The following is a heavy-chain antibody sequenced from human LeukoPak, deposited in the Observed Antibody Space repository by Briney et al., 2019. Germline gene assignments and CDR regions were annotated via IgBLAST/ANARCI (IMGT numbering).Heavy chain of an antibody. CDR1: GFTVSSNY. J-gene: IGHJ3*02. CDR2: IYSGGST. D-gene: IGHD3-10*01. V-gene: IGHV3-53*01. CDR3: ARGHYSSGIHQGAFDI. Sequence: GGSLRLSCAASGFTVSSNYMSWVRQAPGKGLEWVSLIYSGGSTYYADSVKGRFTISRDNSKNTVYLQMNILRAEDTAVYYCARGHYSSGIHQGAFDIWGQGTIVTVSS.